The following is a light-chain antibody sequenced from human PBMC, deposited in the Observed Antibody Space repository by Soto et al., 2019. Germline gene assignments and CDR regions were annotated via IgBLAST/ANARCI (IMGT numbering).Light chain of an antibody. CDR2: KNN. V-gene: IGLV1-44*01. CDR3: AAWDDSLHGVA. CDR1: TSNIGSNA. Sequence: QSVLTQPPSASGTPGQSVTLSCSGSTSNIGSNAVNWYQQLPGTAPKLLIYKNNQRPSGVPDRFSGSKFGTSASLAICGLQSEDEADYHCAAWDDSLHGVAFGGGTKLTVL. J-gene: IGLJ3*02.